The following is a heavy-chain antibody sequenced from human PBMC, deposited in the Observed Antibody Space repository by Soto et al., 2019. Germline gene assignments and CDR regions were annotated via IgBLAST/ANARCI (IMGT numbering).Heavy chain of an antibody. CDR3: ARDLTSITYYYDSSGYNLDY. V-gene: IGHV3-33*01. CDR1: VFTFSSYG. CDR2: IWYDGSNK. J-gene: IGHJ4*02. Sequence: GGSLRLSCAASVFTFSSYGMHWVRQAPGKGLEWVAVIWYDGSNKYYADSVKGRFTISRDNSKNTLYLQMNSLRAEDTAVYYCARDLTSITYYYDSSGYNLDYWGQGTLVTVSS. D-gene: IGHD3-22*01.